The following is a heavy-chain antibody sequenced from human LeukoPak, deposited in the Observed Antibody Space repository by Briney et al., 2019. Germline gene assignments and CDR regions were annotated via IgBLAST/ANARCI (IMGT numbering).Heavy chain of an antibody. J-gene: IGHJ4*02. V-gene: IGHV3-7*01. CDR3: ARAVEY. D-gene: IGHD6-19*01. CDR2: IKQDGSEK. CDR1: GFTFSSYA. Sequence: GGSLRLSCAASGFTFSSYAMHWVRQAPGKGLEWVANIKQDGSEKYYVDSVKGRFTISRDNAKNSLYLQMNSLRAEDTAVYYFARAVEYWGKGTLVTVSS.